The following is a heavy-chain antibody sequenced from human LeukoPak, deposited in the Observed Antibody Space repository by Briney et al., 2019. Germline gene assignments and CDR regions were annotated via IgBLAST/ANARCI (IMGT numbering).Heavy chain of an antibody. CDR1: VASVGSAGYR. D-gene: IGHD1-26*01. V-gene: IGHV4-61*08. CDR2: IYYISNT. J-gene: IGHJ4*02. CDR3: ARTQSQSGSYRYYFGY. Sequence: PSETLSLTCTVSVASVGSAGYRWSWIRQPPGGGLGWIGYIYYISNTNYNPSLKSRFTMSVDPSKNQFSLKLNSVTAADTAVYYCARTQSQSGSYRYYFGYWGQGTLVTVSS.